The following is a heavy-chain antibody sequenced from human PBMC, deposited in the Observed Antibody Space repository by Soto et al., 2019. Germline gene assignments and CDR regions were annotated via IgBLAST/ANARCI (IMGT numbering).Heavy chain of an antibody. V-gene: IGHV4-61*01. CDR3: ARVQGGVVIDY. CDR1: GGSVSSSSYY. Sequence: SETLSLTCTVSGGSVSSSSYYWSWIRQPPGKGLEWIGYISYTGSTYYNPSLKSRVTISVDTSKNQLSLKLTSVTAADTAVYYCARVQGGVVIDYWCQGTLVTVFS. J-gene: IGHJ4*02. CDR2: ISYTGST. D-gene: IGHD3-3*01.